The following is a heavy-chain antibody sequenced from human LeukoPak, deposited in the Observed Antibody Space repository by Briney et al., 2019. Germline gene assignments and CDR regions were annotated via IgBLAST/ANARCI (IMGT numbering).Heavy chain of an antibody. J-gene: IGHJ4*02. Sequence: GRSLRLSCAASGFTFSSYAMHWVSQAPGKGLEWVAVISYDGSNKYYADSVKGRFTISRDNSKNTLYLQMNSLRAEDTAVYYCASIDYSTSYWVQGTLVTVSS. D-gene: IGHD4-11*01. CDR2: ISYDGSNK. V-gene: IGHV3-30*04. CDR1: GFTFSSYA. CDR3: ASIDYSTSY.